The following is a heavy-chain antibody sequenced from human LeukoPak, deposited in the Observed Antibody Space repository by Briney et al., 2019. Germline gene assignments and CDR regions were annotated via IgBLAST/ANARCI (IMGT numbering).Heavy chain of an antibody. V-gene: IGHV1-46*01. CDR1: GYSFTSYY. CDR2: INPSGSSA. J-gene: IGHJ4*02. Sequence: ASVKVSCKASGYSFTSYYMHWVRQAPGQGLEWMGFINPSGSSAAYAQKFQGRLTMTRDMFTSTDYMELTSLTSDDTAVYYCARDLPTSGWLQPLELDYWGQGTLVTVSS. CDR3: ARDLPTSGWLQPLELDY. D-gene: IGHD5-24*01.